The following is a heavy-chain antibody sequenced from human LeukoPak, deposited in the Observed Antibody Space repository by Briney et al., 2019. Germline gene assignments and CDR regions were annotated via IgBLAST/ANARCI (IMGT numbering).Heavy chain of an antibody. Sequence: GGSLRLSCAASGFTFSSYWMSWVRQAPGKGLEWVANIKQDGSEKYYVDSVKGRFTISRDNAKNSLYLQMNSLRAEDTAVYYCARVEGSRSIAAAAALWGQGTLVTVSS. CDR3: ARVEGSRSIAAAAAL. D-gene: IGHD6-13*01. CDR1: GFTFSSYW. V-gene: IGHV3-7*01. CDR2: IKQDGSEK. J-gene: IGHJ4*02.